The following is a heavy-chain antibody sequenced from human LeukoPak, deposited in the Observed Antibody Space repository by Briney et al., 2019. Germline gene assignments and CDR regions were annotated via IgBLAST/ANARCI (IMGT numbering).Heavy chain of an antibody. CDR3: ARDLAKGRYFDY. CDR2: IWFDGSKI. CDR1: GFTFNTYG. J-gene: IGHJ4*02. D-gene: IGHD1-26*01. Sequence: GMSLRLSCAASGFTFNTYGMHWVRQTPGKGLEWVAVIWFDGSKIYYTDSVKGRFTISRDNSKNTLFLQMSSLRAEDSGVYHCARDLAKGRYFDYWGQGTLVTVSS. V-gene: IGHV3-33*01.